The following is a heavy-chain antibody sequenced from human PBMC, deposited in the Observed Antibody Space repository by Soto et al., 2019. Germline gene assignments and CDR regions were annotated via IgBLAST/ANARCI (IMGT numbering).Heavy chain of an antibody. J-gene: IGHJ6*02. Sequence: QMQLVESGGGVVQPGRSLRLSCAASGFDFSSYGMHWVRQTPGKGLEWVAVLGFDGGGRYYADSVRGRFAISRDNSKKMLYLQMDSLRAEDTALYYCAREPVGPDYAMDVWGQGTTVTVS. V-gene: IGHV3-33*01. CDR3: AREPVGPDYAMDV. D-gene: IGHD1-26*01. CDR1: GFDFSSYG. CDR2: LGFDGGGR.